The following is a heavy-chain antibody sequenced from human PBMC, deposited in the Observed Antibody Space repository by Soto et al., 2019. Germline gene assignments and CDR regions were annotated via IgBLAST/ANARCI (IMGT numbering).Heavy chain of an antibody. J-gene: IGHJ4*01. Sequence: EVQPVESGGGLVQPGGSLRLSCAASGFFVTSSYLYWVRQAPGRGLEWVSSIYISGETYYRDSVNGRFTISRDSYRNTMYLQMNWLRAEDTAVYYCLRGTVGTTPNWRSHCGHGTLVTVSS. V-gene: IGHV3-66*01. CDR2: IYISGET. D-gene: IGHD1-1*01. CDR1: GFFVTSSY. CDR3: LRGTVGTTPNWRSH.